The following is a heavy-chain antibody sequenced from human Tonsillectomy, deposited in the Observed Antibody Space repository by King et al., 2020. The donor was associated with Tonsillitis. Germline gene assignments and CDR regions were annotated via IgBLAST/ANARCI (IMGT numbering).Heavy chain of an antibody. J-gene: IGHJ5*02. CDR2: VYSGGDT. Sequence: VQLVESGGGLIQPGGSLRLSCAISEFAVSTNYMTWVRQAPGRGLEWVSLVYSGGDTYYADSVKGRFTISRDNPRNTLYLHMDSLRAEDTAVYYCASGFDYFESTVHDMGLDLWGQGTLAT. CDR3: ASGFDYFESTVHDMGLDL. CDR1: EFAVSTNY. V-gene: IGHV3-53*01. D-gene: IGHD3-22*01.